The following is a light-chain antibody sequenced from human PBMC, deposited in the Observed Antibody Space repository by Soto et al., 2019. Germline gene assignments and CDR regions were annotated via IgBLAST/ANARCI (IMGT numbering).Light chain of an antibody. Sequence: EIVLTQSPGILSLSPGERATLSCRASQTVSDNYFAWYQQKPGQAPRLLIYGAFSRATGIPDRFSGSGSGTDFTLTISRLEPEDFAVYYCQQYGNSIPITFGQGTRLEI. CDR3: QQYGNSIPIT. CDR2: GAF. J-gene: IGKJ5*01. CDR1: QTVSDNY. V-gene: IGKV3-20*01.